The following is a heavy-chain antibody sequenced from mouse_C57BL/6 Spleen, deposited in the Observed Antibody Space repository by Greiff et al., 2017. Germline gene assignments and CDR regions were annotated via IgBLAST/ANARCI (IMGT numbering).Heavy chain of an antibody. V-gene: IGHV1-19*01. CDR1: GYTFTDYY. CDR3: AREAQDFDY. Sequence: VQLQQSGPVLVKPGASVKMSCKASGYTFTDYYMNWVKQSHGKSLEWIGVINPYNGGTSYNQKFKGKATLTVDKSSSTAYMELNSLTSEDSAVYYCAREAQDFDYWGQGTTLTVSS. J-gene: IGHJ2*01. D-gene: IGHD3-2*02. CDR2: INPYNGGT.